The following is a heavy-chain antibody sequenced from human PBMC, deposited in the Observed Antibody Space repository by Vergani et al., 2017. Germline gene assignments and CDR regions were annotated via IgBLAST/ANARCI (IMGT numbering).Heavy chain of an antibody. Sequence: QVQLEESGGGVVQPGRSLRLSCARSGFTLSSHAMHWVRQAPGKGLEWVAFIWYDGSKEYYADSVKGRFTISRDNSKNTLYLHMSSLRAEDTAIYYCARDGEKVGYRRHNYLDFWGQGTLVTVSS. CDR2: IWYDGSKE. CDR1: GFTLSSHA. CDR3: ARDGEKVGYRRHNYLDF. V-gene: IGHV3-33*01. J-gene: IGHJ4*02. D-gene: IGHD6-25*01.